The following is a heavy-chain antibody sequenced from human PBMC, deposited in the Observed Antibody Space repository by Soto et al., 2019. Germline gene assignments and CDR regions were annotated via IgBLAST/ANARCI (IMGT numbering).Heavy chain of an antibody. CDR1: GGTFSSYA. V-gene: IGHV1-69*06. CDR3: ARENPPVAAYDY. J-gene: IGHJ4*02. CDR2: IIPIFGTA. D-gene: IGHD6-19*01. Sequence: SVKVSCKASGGTFSSYAISWVRQAPGQGLEWMGGIIPIFGTANYAQKFQGRVTITADKSTSTVYMELSSLRSEDTAVYYCARENPPVAAYDYWGQGTLVTVSS.